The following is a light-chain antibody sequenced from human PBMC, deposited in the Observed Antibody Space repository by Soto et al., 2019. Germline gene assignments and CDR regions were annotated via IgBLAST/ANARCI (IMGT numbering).Light chain of an antibody. CDR1: SSDVGDYNY. CDR3: SSHTSSVTLV. J-gene: IGLJ1*01. Sequence: QSALTQPASVSGSPGQSITISCTGTSSDVGDYNYVSWYQHHPGKAPKLIIYEVSNRPSGVSHRFSGSKSGNTASLTISGLRAEDEADYYCSSHTSSVTLVFGTGTKVTVL. CDR2: EVS. V-gene: IGLV2-14*01.